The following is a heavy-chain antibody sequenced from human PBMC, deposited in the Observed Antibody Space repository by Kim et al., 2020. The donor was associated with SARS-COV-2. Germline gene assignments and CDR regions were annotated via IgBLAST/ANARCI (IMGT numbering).Heavy chain of an antibody. J-gene: IGHJ4*02. CDR3: ASSYYDYVWGSYRRRSGGPFDY. Sequence: SETLSLTCAVYGGSFSGYYWSWIRQPPGKGLEWIGEINHSGSTNYNPSLKSRVTISVDTSKNQFSLKLSSVTAADTAVYYCASSYYDYVWGSYRRRSGGPFDYWGQGTLVTVSS. CDR1: GGSFSGYY. CDR2: INHSGST. D-gene: IGHD3-16*02. V-gene: IGHV4-34*01.